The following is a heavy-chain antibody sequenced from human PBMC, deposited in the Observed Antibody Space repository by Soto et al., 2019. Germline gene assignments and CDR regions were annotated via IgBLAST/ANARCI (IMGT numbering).Heavy chain of an antibody. D-gene: IGHD3-16*01. V-gene: IGHV4-34*01. CDR3: ARGGGNPASTNDF. J-gene: IGHJ4*02. CDR1: RGSFSYFH. CDR2: IHSSGST. Sequence: QVQLQQWGGGLLKPSETLSLTCGLHRGSFSYFHWSWIRQPPGKGLEWIGEIHSSGSTNYNPSLRSRVTMSIDTSAMQFSLTLTSGTAAVTAVYYCARGGGNPASTNDFWGQGALVTVSS.